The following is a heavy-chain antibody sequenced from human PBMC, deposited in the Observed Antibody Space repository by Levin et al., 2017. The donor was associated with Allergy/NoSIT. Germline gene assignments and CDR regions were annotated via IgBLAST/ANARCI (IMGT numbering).Heavy chain of an antibody. CDR2: ISYDGSNK. CDR3: AGAPPAYCGGDSAGDAWDI. CDR1: GFTFSSYA. J-gene: IGHJ3*02. V-gene: IGHV3-30*04. D-gene: IGHD2-21*02. Sequence: GGSLRLSCAASGFTFSSYAMHWVRQAPGKGLEWVAVISYDGSNKYYADSVKGRFTISRDNSQNTLYLQMNSLRAEDTAVYYCAGAPPAYCGGDSAGDAWDIWGQGTMVTVSS.